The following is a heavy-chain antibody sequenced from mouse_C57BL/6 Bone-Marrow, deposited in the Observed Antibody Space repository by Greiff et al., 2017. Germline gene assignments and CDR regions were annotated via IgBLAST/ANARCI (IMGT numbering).Heavy chain of an antibody. V-gene: IGHV3-6*01. CDR1: GYSITSGYY. Sequence: EVQLQESGPGLVKPSQSLSLTCSVTGYSITSGYYWNWIRQFPGNKLEWMGYISYDGSNNYNPSLKNRISITRDTSKNQFFLKLNSVTTEDTATYYCARVGYSSWFAYWGQGTLVTVSA. CDR2: ISYDGSN. CDR3: ARVGYSSWFAY. J-gene: IGHJ3*01. D-gene: IGHD2-12*01.